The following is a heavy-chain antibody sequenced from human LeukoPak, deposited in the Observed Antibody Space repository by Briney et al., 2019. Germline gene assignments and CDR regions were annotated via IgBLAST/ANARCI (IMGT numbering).Heavy chain of an antibody. V-gene: IGHV4-34*01. Sequence: PSETLSLTCSVYGGSFSRYYWSWIRPPPGKRLEWIGEINPSGSTNYKPSLNPRPTLSVDPSKNQFSLKLSSVTAADTAVYYCARAKALEYSSPRDTNWFDPWGQGTLVTVSS. CDR2: INPSGST. CDR1: GGSFSRYY. J-gene: IGHJ5*02. CDR3: ARAKALEYSSPRDTNWFDP. D-gene: IGHD6-6*01.